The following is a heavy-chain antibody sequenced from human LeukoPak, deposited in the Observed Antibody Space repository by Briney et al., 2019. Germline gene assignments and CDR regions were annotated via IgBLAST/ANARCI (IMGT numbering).Heavy chain of an antibody. CDR1: GYSFTSYW. V-gene: IGHV5-51*01. CDR2: IYPGDSDT. Sequence: GESLKISCKGSGYSFTSYWIGWVRQMPGKGLEWMGIIYPGDSDTRYSPSFQGQVTISADKSISTAYLQWSSLKASDTAMYYCASSIAVAGTKLSAFDIWGQGTMVTVSS. D-gene: IGHD6-19*01. J-gene: IGHJ3*02. CDR3: ASSIAVAGTKLSAFDI.